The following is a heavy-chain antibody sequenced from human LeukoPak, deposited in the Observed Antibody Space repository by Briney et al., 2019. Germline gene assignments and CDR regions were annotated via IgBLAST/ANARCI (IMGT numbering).Heavy chain of an antibody. CDR1: GFTFSSYW. V-gene: IGHV3-74*01. CDR3: VRARIQLWPYYYMDV. Sequence: GGSLRLSCAASGFTFSSYWMHWVRQAPGKGLVWVSRINSDGSSTSYADSVKGRFTISRDNAKNTLYLQMNSLRAEDTAVYYCVRARIQLWPYYYMDVWGKGTTVTVPS. J-gene: IGHJ6*03. D-gene: IGHD5-18*01. CDR2: INSDGSST.